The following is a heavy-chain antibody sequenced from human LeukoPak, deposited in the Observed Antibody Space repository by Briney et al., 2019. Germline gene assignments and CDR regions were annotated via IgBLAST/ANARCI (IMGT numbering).Heavy chain of an antibody. V-gene: IGHV1-24*01. CDR3: ATQGREHRTTSGRYEWEH. D-gene: IGHD1-26*01. J-gene: IGHJ1*01. CDR1: GYTLTELS. CDR2: FVAEDGET. Sequence: ASVKVSCKVSGYTLTELSMHWVRPAPRERLEGMGGFVAEDGETTYIQKFQRRVTMREDTYTDRAYIELSSLRSEDTAGYYCATQGREHRTTSGRYEWEHWGQGTLVTVSS.